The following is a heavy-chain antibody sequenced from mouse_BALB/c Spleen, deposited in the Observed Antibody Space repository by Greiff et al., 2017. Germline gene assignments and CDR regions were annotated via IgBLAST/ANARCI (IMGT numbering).Heavy chain of an antibody. J-gene: IGHJ3*01. D-gene: IGHD2-10*02. CDR2: ISSGGGST. V-gene: IGHV5-12-1*01. CDR3: ARHKYGNSWFAY. CDR1: GFAFSSYD. Sequence: EVKLMESGGGLVKPGGSLKLSCAASGFAFSSYDMSWVRQTPEKRLEWVAYISSGGGSTYYPDTVKGRFTISRDNAKNTLYLQMSSLKSEDTAMYYCARHKYGNSWFAYWGQGTLVTVSA.